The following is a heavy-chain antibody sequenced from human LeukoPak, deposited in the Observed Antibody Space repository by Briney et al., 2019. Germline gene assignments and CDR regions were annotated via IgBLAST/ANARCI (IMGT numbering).Heavy chain of an antibody. CDR3: ARAGSTYYDFWSGYSNYYYYMDV. D-gene: IGHD3-3*01. CDR1: GYTFTSYG. V-gene: IGHV1-18*01. J-gene: IGHJ6*03. CDR2: ISAYNGNT. Sequence: ASVKVSCKASGYTFTSYGISWVRQAPGQGLEWMGWISAYNGNTNYAQQLQGRVTMTTGTSTSTAYMELRSLRSDDTAVYYCARAGSTYYDFWSGYSNYYYYMDVWGKGTTVTVSS.